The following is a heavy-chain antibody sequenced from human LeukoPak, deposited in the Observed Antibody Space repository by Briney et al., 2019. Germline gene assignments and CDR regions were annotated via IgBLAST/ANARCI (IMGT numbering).Heavy chain of an antibody. Sequence: PSETLSLTCTVSGGAISSFYWSWIRQPPGKGLEWIGYISSSGSTTYNPSLKSRLSLSVDTSNNQFSPKLSSVTAADTAVYYCARAPRYSSGRDFDYWGQGTLVTVSS. J-gene: IGHJ4*02. CDR2: ISSSGST. CDR3: ARAPRYSSGRDFDY. D-gene: IGHD6-19*01. CDR1: GGAISSFY. V-gene: IGHV4-59*01.